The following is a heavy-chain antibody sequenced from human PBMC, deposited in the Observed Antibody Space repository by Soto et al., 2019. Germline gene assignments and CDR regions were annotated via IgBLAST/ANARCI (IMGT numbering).Heavy chain of an antibody. CDR3: ARDGFQYDDGGYYEFDY. V-gene: IGHV3-20*04. Sequence: GGSLRLSCAVSGFTFGDFAMSWVRQAPGKGLEWVSGINWNGISTSYRDSVKGRFIISRDDAQNSLYLQMNSLRAEDTALYYCARDGFQYDDGGYYEFDYRAQRTMVTVSS. J-gene: IGHJ4*02. CDR1: GFTFGDFA. D-gene: IGHD3-22*01. CDR2: INWNGIST.